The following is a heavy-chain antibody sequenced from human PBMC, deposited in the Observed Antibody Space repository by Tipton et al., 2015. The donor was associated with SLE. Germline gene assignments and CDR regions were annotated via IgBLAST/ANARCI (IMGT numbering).Heavy chain of an antibody. CDR2: INSDGGST. Sequence: SLRLSCAASGFTFSSYWMHWVRQAPGKGLVWVSRINSDGGSTNYADSVKGRFTISRDNAKSSLYLQISSLRAEDTAVYYCARESLSSTWYGDSNDAFDIWGQGTVVTVSS. D-gene: IGHD6-13*01. CDR3: ARESLSSTWYGDSNDAFDI. CDR1: GFTFSSYW. J-gene: IGHJ3*02. V-gene: IGHV3-74*01.